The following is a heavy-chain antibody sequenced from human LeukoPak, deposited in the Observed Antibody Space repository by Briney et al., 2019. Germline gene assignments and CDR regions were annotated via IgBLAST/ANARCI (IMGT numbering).Heavy chain of an antibody. D-gene: IGHD3-10*01. CDR3: ARGTALPGVDY. Sequence: GGSLRLSCAASGFTFSNSWMNWFRQAPGRLEWVANINHDGSEKNYVDSVEGRFTITRDNTKKSLYLQMNSLGAEDTAVYYCARGTALPGVDYWGQGALVIVSS. V-gene: IGHV3-7*01. CDR1: GFTFSNSW. CDR2: INHDGSEK. J-gene: IGHJ4*02.